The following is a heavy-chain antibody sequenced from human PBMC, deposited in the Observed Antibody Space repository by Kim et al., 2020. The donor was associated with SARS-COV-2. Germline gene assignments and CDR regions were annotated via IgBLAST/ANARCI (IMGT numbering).Heavy chain of an antibody. D-gene: IGHD3-3*01. CDR1: GFTFSSYE. J-gene: IGHJ6*03. CDR3: ASPYYDFWSGYHYYMDV. Sequence: GGSLRLSCAASGFTFSSYEMNWVRQAPGKGLEWVSYISSSGSTIYYADSVKGRFTISRDNAKNSLYLQMNSLRAEDTAVYYCASPYYDFWSGYHYYMDVWGKGTTVTVSS. CDR2: ISSSGSTI. V-gene: IGHV3-48*03.